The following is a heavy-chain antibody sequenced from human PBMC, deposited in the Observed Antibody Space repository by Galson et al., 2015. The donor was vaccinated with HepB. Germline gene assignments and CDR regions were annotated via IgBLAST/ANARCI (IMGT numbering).Heavy chain of an antibody. CDR1: GYSFTSYW. Sequence: QSGAEVKKPGESLRISCKGSGYSFTSYWISWVRQMPGKGLEWMGRIDPSDSYTNYSPSFQGHVTISADKSISTAYLQWSSLMASDTAMYYCARRAHGSGSYYNEYYFDYWGQGTLVTVSS. CDR2: IDPSDSYT. J-gene: IGHJ4*02. D-gene: IGHD3-10*01. CDR3: ARRAHGSGSYYNEYYFDY. V-gene: IGHV5-10-1*01.